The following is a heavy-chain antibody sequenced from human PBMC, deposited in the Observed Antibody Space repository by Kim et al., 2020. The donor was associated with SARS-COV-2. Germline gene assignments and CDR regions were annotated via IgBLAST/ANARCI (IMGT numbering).Heavy chain of an antibody. CDR3: ARDSLGSIDV. CDR2: MSYDGSNK. J-gene: IGHJ6*02. Sequence: GGSLRLSCAASGFTFSSYAMHWVRQAPGKGLECVALMSYDGSNKKYADSVKGRFTISRDNSKNTLYLQMNSLRAEDTAVYYCARDSLGSIDVWGQGTTVTVSS. CDR1: GFTFSSYA. V-gene: IGHV3-30*01.